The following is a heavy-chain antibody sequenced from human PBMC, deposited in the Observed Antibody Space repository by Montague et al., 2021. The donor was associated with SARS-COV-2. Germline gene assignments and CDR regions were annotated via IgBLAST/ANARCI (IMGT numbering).Heavy chain of an antibody. CDR3: ARGADSYYFYRMDV. V-gene: IGHV6-1*01. D-gene: IGHD6-19*01. CDR2: N. J-gene: IGHJ6*02. Sequence: NEYAVSVNSRITINPDTSKNQFSLQVNSVTPEDTAVYYCARGADSYYFYRMDVWGQGTTVTVSS.